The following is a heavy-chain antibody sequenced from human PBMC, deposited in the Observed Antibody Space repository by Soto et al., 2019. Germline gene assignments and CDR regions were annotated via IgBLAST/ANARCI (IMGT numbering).Heavy chain of an antibody. V-gene: IGHV4-59*08. CDR2: ISYSGST. J-gene: IGHJ6*03. CDR3: ARQAPRDNFYYFMDV. Sequence: TLSLTCTVSGGSISGYYWSWIRQPPGEELQWIGYISYSGSTNYNPSLKSRVIISVDTSQNQFSLRLSSVTAADTAVYSCARQAPRDNFYYFMDVWGKGTTVTVSS. D-gene: IGHD2-15*01. CDR1: GGSISGYY.